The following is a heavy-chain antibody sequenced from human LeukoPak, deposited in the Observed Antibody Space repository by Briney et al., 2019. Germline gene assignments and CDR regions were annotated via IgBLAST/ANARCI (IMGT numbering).Heavy chain of an antibody. CDR2: ISKSGDHT. D-gene: IGHD3-16*01. Sequence: GGSLRLSCAASGFTFSRFAVHWVRQAPGKGLEWVSAISKSGDHTYYAASAKGRFTIYRDNSKNTQYLQMNSLRAEDTAVYYCATSWGPDTSAFRWGRDGMDVWGQGTTVIVS. V-gene: IGHV3-23*01. J-gene: IGHJ6*02. CDR3: ATSWGPDTSAFRWGRDGMDV. CDR1: GFTFSRFA.